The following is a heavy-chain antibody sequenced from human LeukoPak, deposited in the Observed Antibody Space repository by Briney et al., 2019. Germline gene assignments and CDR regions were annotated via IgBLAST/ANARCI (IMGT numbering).Heavy chain of an antibody. CDR3: ARAASGFYDYYFDY. Sequence: ASVKVSCKPSGYTFTGYYIHWVRQAPGQGPEWMGWISPNSGGTKYALKFQGRVTMTRDTSITTAYMELRRLRPDDTALYYCARAASGFYDYYFDYWGQGTLVTVSS. CDR1: GYTFTGYY. V-gene: IGHV1-2*02. D-gene: IGHD5-12*01. CDR2: ISPNSGGT. J-gene: IGHJ4*02.